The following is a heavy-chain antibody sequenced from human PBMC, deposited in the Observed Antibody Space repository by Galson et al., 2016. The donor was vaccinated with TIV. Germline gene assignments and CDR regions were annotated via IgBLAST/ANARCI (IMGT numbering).Heavy chain of an antibody. D-gene: IGHD2-21*01. CDR1: GYTFAIYA. Sequence: SVKVSCKASGYTFAIYAMHWVRQAPGQRLEWLGWFNAGNGNTKYSQKFQGRVTITWDTSASTAYMELSSLRFEDTAVYYCAIPPYCGGDCYKYDHWGQGTRVTVYS. V-gene: IGHV1-3*01. CDR3: AIPPYCGGDCYKYDH. J-gene: IGHJ4*02. CDR2: FNAGNGNT.